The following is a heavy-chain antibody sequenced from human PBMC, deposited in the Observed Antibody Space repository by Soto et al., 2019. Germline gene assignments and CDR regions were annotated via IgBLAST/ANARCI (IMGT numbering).Heavy chain of an antibody. CDR1: GFTFDDYA. D-gene: IGHD3-10*01. CDR3: AKDGIEVVRGVRS. CDR2: ISWNSGSI. V-gene: IGHV3-9*01. Sequence: EVQLVESGGGLVQPGRSLRLSCAASGFTFDDYAMHWVRQAPGKGLEWVSGISWNSGSIGYADSVKGRFTISRDNAKNSLYLQMNSLRAEDTALYYCAKDGIEVVRGVRSWGLGTLVTVSS. J-gene: IGHJ5*02.